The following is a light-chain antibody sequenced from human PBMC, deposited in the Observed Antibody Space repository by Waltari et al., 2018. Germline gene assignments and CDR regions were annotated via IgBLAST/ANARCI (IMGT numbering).Light chain of an antibody. CDR2: RAS. CDR3: LQFYTYAYT. CDR1: QEIGVS. J-gene: IGKJ2*01. V-gene: IGKV1-5*03. Sequence: DIQITQTPSTLPASIGDHATITCRSRQEIGVSLAWYQQKPGNAPKILISRASHLEEGVPSRFSGSGSGMDFALTITRLQPDDSATYHCLQFYTYAYTFGRGTRLEIK.